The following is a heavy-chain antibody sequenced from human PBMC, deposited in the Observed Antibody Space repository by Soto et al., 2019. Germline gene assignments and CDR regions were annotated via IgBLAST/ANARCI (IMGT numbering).Heavy chain of an antibody. CDR1: GGSLSNYG. J-gene: IGHJ6*02. D-gene: IGHD4-17*01. Sequence: QVQLVQSGAEVKKPGSSVKVSCKASGGSLSNYGISWVRQAPGQGLEWMGGIIPVFGTANYAQKFQGRVTITADEXTXIXHRDVTSLRSEDTAVYYCARGDATKIVVTTYYAMDVWGQGTTVTVSS. CDR3: ARGDATKIVVTTYYAMDV. V-gene: IGHV1-69*12. CDR2: IIPVFGTA.